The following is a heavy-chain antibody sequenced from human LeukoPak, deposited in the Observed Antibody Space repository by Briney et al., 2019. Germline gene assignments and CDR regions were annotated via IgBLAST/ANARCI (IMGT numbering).Heavy chain of an antibody. V-gene: IGHV3-30*04. CDR2: ISYDGSNK. J-gene: IGHJ4*02. CDR3: ARWGSCFDY. Sequence: GGSLRLSCAASGFTFSSYAMSWVRQAPGKGLEWVAVISYDGSNKYYADSVKGRFTISRDNSKNTLYLQMNSLRAEDTAVYYCARWGSCFDYWGQGTLVTVSS. CDR1: GFTFSSYA. D-gene: IGHD2-15*01.